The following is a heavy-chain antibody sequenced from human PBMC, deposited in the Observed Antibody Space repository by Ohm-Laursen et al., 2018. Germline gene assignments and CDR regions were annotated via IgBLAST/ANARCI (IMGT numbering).Heavy chain of an antibody. CDR3: VKECGGTYNF. CDR1: AFTLSSSE. CDR2: ITHGSDTI. D-gene: IGHD1-26*01. V-gene: IGHV3-48*03. J-gene: IGHJ4*02. Sequence: SLRLSCAASAFTLSSSEMNWVRQAPGKGLEWISGITHGSDTIYYADSVKGRFTISRDNAKNSLYLQMNSLRDEDTAIYYCVKECGGTYNFWGQGTLGSVSS.